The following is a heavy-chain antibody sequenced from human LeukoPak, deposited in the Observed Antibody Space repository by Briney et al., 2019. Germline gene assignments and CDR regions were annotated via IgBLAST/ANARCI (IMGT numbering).Heavy chain of an antibody. J-gene: IGHJ4*02. Sequence: GGSLRLSCAASGVTFSTYGMHWVRQAPGKGLYWVAVISYDGSNKYYADSVKGRFTISRDNSKNTLYLQMNSLRAEDTAVYYCAKPTTPRIREHHFDYWGQGTLVTVSS. V-gene: IGHV3-30*18. D-gene: IGHD1-26*01. CDR2: ISYDGSNK. CDR3: AKPTTPRIREHHFDY. CDR1: GVTFSTYG.